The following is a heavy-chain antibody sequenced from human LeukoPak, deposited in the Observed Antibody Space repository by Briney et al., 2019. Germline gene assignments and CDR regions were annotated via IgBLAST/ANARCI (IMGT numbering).Heavy chain of an antibody. Sequence: GGSLRLSCATSGFSLSRNGMHWVRQAPGQGLEWVAFIRYDGSNKYYADSVKGRFTISRDNSKNTLYLQMNSLRAEDTAVYYCAKDLSAPGIAVAGTAFDYWGQGTLVTVSS. CDR3: AKDLSAPGIAVAGTAFDY. CDR1: GFSLSRNG. V-gene: IGHV3-30*02. D-gene: IGHD6-19*01. J-gene: IGHJ4*02. CDR2: IRYDGSNK.